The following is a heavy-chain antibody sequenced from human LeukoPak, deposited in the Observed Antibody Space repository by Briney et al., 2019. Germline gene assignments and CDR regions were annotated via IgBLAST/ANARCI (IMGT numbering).Heavy chain of an antibody. CDR1: GGSISTYY. V-gene: IGHV4-59*01. Sequence: ASETLSLTCTVSGGSISTYYWSWIRQPPGKGLEWIGYIYYSGSTNYNPSLKSRVTISVDTSKNQFSLKLNSVTAADTAVYYCARVFSNYDSSGSHPSFDYWGQGTLVTVSS. J-gene: IGHJ4*02. CDR2: IYYSGST. D-gene: IGHD3-22*01. CDR3: ARVFSNYDSSGSHPSFDY.